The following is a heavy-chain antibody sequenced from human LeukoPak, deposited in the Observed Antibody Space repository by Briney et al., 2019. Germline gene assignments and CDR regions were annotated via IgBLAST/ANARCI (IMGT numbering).Heavy chain of an antibody. CDR1: GYTFTGYY. D-gene: IGHD4-23*01. V-gene: IGHV1-2*02. CDR2: INPNSGGT. CDR3: ARDCHDYGGNPFDY. J-gene: IGHJ4*02. Sequence: GASVKVSCKASGYTFTGYYMHWVRQAPGQGLEWMGWINPNSGGTNYAQKFQGRVTMTRDTSISTAYMELSRLRSDDTAVYYCARDCHDYGGNPFDYWGQGTLVTVSS.